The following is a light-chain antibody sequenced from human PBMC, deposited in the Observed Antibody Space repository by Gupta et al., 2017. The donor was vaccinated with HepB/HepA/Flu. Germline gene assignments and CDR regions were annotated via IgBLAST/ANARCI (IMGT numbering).Light chain of an antibody. J-gene: IGKJ1*01. CDR2: DAS. CDR1: QRISSF. V-gene: IGKV3-11*01. CDR3: QQRSNWPRT. Sequence: IVLTPSPATLSLSPGERDTLSCRASQRISSFLAWYQQKPGQAPRLLIYDASNRATGIPARFSGSGSGTDFTLTISSLEPEDFAVYYCQQRSNWPRTFGQGTKVEIK.